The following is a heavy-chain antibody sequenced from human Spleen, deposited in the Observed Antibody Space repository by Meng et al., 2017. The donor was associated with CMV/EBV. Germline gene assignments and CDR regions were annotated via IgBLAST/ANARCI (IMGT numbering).Heavy chain of an antibody. CDR2: ISHDGSNE. Sequence: GESLKISCAASGFTFSRYAMHWVRQAPGKGLEWMAAISHDGSNENYADAVKGRFTISRDNSKNTLYLQMNSLRAEDTAIYYCARALGNYVNYHYYGMDVWGQGTTVIVSS. V-gene: IGHV3-30-3*01. CDR3: ARALGNYVNYHYYGMDV. CDR1: GFTFSRYA. J-gene: IGHJ6*02. D-gene: IGHD1-7*01.